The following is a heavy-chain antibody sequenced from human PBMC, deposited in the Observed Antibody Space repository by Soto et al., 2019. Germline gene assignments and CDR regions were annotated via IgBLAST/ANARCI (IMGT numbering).Heavy chain of an antibody. J-gene: IGHJ4*02. CDR1: GGSISSGDYY. Sequence: PSETLSLTCTVSGGSISSGDYYWSWIRQPPGKGLEWIGYIYYSGSTYYNPSLKSRVTISVDTSKSQFSLKLSSVTAADTAVYYCARALGYSSSWYKEGYYFDYWGQGTLVTVSS. CDR2: IYYSGST. CDR3: ARALGYSSSWYKEGYYFDY. D-gene: IGHD6-13*01. V-gene: IGHV4-30-4*01.